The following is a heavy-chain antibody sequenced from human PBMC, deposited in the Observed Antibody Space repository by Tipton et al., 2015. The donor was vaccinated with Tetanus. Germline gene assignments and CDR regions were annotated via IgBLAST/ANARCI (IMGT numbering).Heavy chain of an antibody. Sequence: TLSLTCTVSGGSINNYYWSWIRQPPGKGLEWIGYVYYSGSTNYNYSLKSRITISQDTSKNQFSLKLTSVTAADTAVYYCARANYDFPKKGPFDSWGQGTLVIVSS. D-gene: IGHD3-3*01. CDR2: VYYSGST. CDR3: ARANYDFPKKGPFDS. J-gene: IGHJ4*02. CDR1: GGSINNYY. V-gene: IGHV4-59*01.